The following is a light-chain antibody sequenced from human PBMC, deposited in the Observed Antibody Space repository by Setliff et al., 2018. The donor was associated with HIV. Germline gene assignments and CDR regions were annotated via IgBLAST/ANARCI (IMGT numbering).Light chain of an antibody. Sequence: DIVMTQSPDSLAVSLGERATINCKSSQSVLHSSNNKNYLAWYQQKPGQPPKLLIDWASTRESGVPDRFSGSGSGTDFTLTISSLQAEDVALYYCQQYYSDMWTFGQGTKVDIK. CDR3: QQYYSDMWT. J-gene: IGKJ1*01. CDR1: QSVLHSSNNKNY. CDR2: WAS. V-gene: IGKV4-1*01.